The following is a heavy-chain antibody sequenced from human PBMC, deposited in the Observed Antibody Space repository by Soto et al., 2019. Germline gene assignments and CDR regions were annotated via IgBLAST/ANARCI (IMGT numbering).Heavy chain of an antibody. V-gene: IGHV3-7*01. CDR1: GFTFSRHW. CDR2: INEDGSDK. D-gene: IGHD6-6*01. J-gene: IGHJ4*02. Sequence: GSLRLSCAASGFTFSRHWMSWLRQAPGKGLEWVGNINEDGSDKYYVDSVKGRFTISRDNAKNSLYLQISSLRVEDTAVYYCARDGGQLEDFFDYWGRGTTVTVSS. CDR3: ARDGGQLEDFFDY.